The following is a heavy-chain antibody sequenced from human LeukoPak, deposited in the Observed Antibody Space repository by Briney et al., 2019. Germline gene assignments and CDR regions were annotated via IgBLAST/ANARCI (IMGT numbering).Heavy chain of an antibody. J-gene: IGHJ3*02. Sequence: NSSQTLSLTCTVSGGSISSGDYYWSCIRQPPGKDLEWIGYIYYSGSTYYNPSLKSRVTISVDTSKNQFSLKLSSVTAADTAVYYCARVLVGGSYYEKWHAFDIWGQGTMVTVSS. CDR1: GGSISSGDYY. CDR3: ARVLVGGSYYEKWHAFDI. CDR2: IYYSGST. D-gene: IGHD1-26*01. V-gene: IGHV4-30-4*08.